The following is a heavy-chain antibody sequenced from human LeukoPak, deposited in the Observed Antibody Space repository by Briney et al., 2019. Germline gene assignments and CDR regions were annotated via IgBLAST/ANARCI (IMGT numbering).Heavy chain of an antibody. V-gene: IGHV4-39*01. Sequence: PSETLSLTCTVSGGSISSSSYYWGWIRQPPGKGLEWIGTIYYSGTTLYNPSLKSRVTISVDTSKDQISLRVSSVTAADTAVYYCAIHLAPDFSTYDYWGQGTLVTVSS. CDR1: GGSISSSSYY. CDR2: IYYSGTT. CDR3: AIHLAPDFSTYDY. J-gene: IGHJ4*02. D-gene: IGHD3/OR15-3a*01.